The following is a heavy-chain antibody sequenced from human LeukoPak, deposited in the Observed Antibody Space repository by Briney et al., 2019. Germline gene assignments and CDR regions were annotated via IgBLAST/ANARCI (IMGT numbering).Heavy chain of an antibody. CDR1: GFTFSSYA. Sequence: GGSLRPSCAASGFTFSSYAMSWVRQAPGKGLEWVSVISGSGGSTHYAGSVKGRFTISRDNSKNTLYLQMNSLRADDTAVYFCAKGVDSGGTCYSSIDYWGQGTLVTVSP. CDR3: AKGVDSGGTCYSSIDY. J-gene: IGHJ4*02. CDR2: ISGSGGST. V-gene: IGHV3-23*01. D-gene: IGHD2-15*01.